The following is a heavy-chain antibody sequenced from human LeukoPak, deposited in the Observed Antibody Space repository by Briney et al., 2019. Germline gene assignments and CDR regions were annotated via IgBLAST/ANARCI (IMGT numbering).Heavy chain of an antibody. CDR2: IKQDGSEI. V-gene: IGHV3-7*04. Sequence: GGSLRLSCAASGFTLSSYWISWVRQAPGKGLEWVANIKQDGSEINYVDSVKGRFTISRDNAKNSMLLQMNSLRAEDTAVYYCARADYGGNLFFDYWGQGALVTVSS. CDR3: ARADYGGNLFFDY. CDR1: GFTLSSYW. J-gene: IGHJ4*02. D-gene: IGHD4-23*01.